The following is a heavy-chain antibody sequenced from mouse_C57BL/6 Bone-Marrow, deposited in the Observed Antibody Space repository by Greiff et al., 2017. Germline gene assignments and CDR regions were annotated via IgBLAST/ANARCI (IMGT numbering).Heavy chain of an antibody. CDR1: GYTFTSYW. CDR3: AREDYDGGAWFAY. Sequence: QVQLKQPGAELVKPGASVKLSCKASGYTFTSYWMHWVKQRPGQGLEWIGMIHPNSGSTNYNEKFKSKATLTVDKSSSTAYMQLSSLTSEDSAVYYCAREDYDGGAWFAYWGQGTLVTVSA. CDR2: IHPNSGST. V-gene: IGHV1-64*01. D-gene: IGHD2-4*01. J-gene: IGHJ3*01.